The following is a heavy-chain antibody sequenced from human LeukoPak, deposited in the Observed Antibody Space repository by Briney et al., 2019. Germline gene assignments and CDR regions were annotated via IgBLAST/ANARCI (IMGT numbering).Heavy chain of an antibody. J-gene: IGHJ4*02. CDR2: INHSGST. CDR1: GGSFSGYY. V-gene: IGHV4-34*01. Sequence: SETLSLTCAVYGGSFSGYYWSWIRQPPGKGLEWIGEINHSGSTNYNPSLKSRVTISVDTSKNQFSPKLSSVTAADTAVYYCARVIKGSAASDYWGQGTLVTVSS. D-gene: IGHD6-13*01. CDR3: ARVIKGSAASDY.